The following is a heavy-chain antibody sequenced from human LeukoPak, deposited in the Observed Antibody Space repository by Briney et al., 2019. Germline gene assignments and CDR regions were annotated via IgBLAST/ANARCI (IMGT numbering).Heavy chain of an antibody. J-gene: IGHJ3*02. CDR1: GGSISSYY. Sequence: SETLSLTCTVSGGSISSYYWSWIRQPPGKGLEWIGYIYYSGSTNYNPSLKSRVTISVDTSKKQFSLKLSSVTAADTAVYYCARGNIVLMVYALIRDAFDIWGQGTMVTVSS. D-gene: IGHD2-8*01. V-gene: IGHV4-59*12. CDR2: IYYSGST. CDR3: ARGNIVLMVYALIRDAFDI.